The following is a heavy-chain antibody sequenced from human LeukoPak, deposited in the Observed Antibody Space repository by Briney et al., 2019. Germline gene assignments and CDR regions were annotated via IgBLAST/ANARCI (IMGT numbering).Heavy chain of an antibody. Sequence: GESPKISCKGSGYTFTTYWIAWVRQMPGKGLEWMGTIYPGDSDTRYSPSFQGQVTMSADKSISTAYMQWSSLRASDTAMYYCARRRGSDLDYWGQGTLVTVSS. CDR2: IYPGDSDT. J-gene: IGHJ4*02. V-gene: IGHV5-51*01. CDR3: ARRRGSDLDY. D-gene: IGHD6-6*01. CDR1: GYTFTTYW.